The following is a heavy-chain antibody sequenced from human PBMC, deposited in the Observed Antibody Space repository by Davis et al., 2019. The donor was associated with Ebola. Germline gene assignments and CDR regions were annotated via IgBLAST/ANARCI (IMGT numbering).Heavy chain of an antibody. D-gene: IGHD3-16*01. CDR1: GFTFSNYY. CDR3: VRETADYDTSH. J-gene: IGHJ4*02. Sequence: PGGSLRLSCVVSGFTFSNYYMTWVRQAPGKGLEWVGNIKEDGSEKNYVDFVKGRFTISRDNAKNSLYLDMNSLTAEDTAVYYCVRETADYDTSHWGLGTLVTVSS. V-gene: IGHV3-7*01. CDR2: IKEDGSEK.